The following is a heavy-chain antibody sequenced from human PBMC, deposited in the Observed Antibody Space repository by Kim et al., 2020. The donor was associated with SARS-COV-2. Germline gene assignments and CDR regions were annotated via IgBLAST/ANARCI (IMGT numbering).Heavy chain of an antibody. Sequence: GGSLRLSCAASGFTVSSNYMSWVRQAPGKGLEWVAVIYSGGSTYYAESVKGRFTISRDNSKNTLYLQMNSLRAEDTAVYYCAKERTTVTKSAVDVWGQGT. CDR1: GFTVSSNY. CDR3: AKERTTVTKSAVDV. CDR2: IYSGGST. D-gene: IGHD4-17*01. V-gene: IGHV3-66*01. J-gene: IGHJ3*01.